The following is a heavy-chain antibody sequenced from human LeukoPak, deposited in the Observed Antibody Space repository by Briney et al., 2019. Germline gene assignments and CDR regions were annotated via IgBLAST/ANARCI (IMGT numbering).Heavy chain of an antibody. D-gene: IGHD3-10*01. J-gene: IGHJ6*03. V-gene: IGHV4-4*07. CDR3: ARERITMVRGVIPSYYYYMDV. Sequence: SGTLSLTCTVSGGSISSYYWSWIRQPAGKGLEWIGRIYTSGSTNYNPSLKSRVTMSVDTSKNQFSLKLSSVTAADTAVYYCARERITMVRGVIPSYYYYMDVWGKGTTVTISS. CDR2: IYTSGST. CDR1: GGSISSYY.